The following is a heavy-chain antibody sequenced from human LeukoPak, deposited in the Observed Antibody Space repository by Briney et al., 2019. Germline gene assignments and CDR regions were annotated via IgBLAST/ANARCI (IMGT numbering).Heavy chain of an antibody. D-gene: IGHD1-26*01. Sequence: PGGSLRLSCAASGFTFSSYAMSWVRQAPGKGLAWVSALSGSGGSTYYEDSEQGRFIISRDNSKNTLYLLMNSLRAEGTAVYYCAKSQWELPTLFDYWGQGTLVTVSS. CDR1: GFTFSSYA. J-gene: IGHJ4*02. CDR3: AKSQWELPTLFDY. CDR2: LSGSGGST. V-gene: IGHV3-23*01.